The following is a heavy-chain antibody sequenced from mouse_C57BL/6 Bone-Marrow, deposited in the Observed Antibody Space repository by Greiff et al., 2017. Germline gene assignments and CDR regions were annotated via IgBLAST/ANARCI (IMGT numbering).Heavy chain of an antibody. V-gene: IGHV2-6-1*01. CDR1: GFSLTSYG. J-gene: IGHJ4*01. CDR2: IWSDGST. D-gene: IGHD2-12*01. Sequence: QVQLKESGPGLVAPSQSLSITCTVSGFSLTSYGVHWVRQPPGKGLEWLVVIWSDGSTTYNSALKSRPSICKDNSKSQVFLKMNSLQTDDTAMYSGARHGYSDLGDYYYAMDCWGPGTSVTVSS. CDR3: ARHGYSDLGDYYYAMDC.